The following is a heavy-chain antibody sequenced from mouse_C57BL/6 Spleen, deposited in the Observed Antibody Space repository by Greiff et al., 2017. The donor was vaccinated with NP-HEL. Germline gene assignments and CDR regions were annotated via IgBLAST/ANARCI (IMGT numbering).Heavy chain of an antibody. V-gene: IGHV3-6*01. Sequence: VQLKQSGPGLVKPSQSLSLTCSVTGYSITSGYYWNWIRQFPGNKLEWMGYISYDGSNNYNPSLKNRISITRDTSKNQFFLKLNSVTTEDTATYYCASDGDLYYDYPFAYWGQGTLVTVSA. CDR1: GYSITSGYY. CDR2: ISYDGSN. CDR3: ASDGDLYYDYPFAY. J-gene: IGHJ3*01. D-gene: IGHD2-4*01.